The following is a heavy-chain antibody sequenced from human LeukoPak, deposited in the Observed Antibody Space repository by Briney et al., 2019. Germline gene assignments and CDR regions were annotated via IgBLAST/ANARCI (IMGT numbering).Heavy chain of an antibody. V-gene: IGHV1-18*01. Sequence: GASVKVSCKASGYTFTTYGVSWVRQAPGQGLDWMGWISAYNGDTTYAQTLQGRVTMTTDTSTSTAYMELRSLRSDDTAIYFCARDLIASRPGWFDPWGQGTLVTVSS. CDR2: ISAYNGDT. J-gene: IGHJ5*02. D-gene: IGHD6-6*01. CDR1: GYTFTTYG. CDR3: ARDLIASRPGWFDP.